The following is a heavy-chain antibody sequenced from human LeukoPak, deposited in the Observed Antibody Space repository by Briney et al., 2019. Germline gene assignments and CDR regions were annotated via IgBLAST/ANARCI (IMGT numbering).Heavy chain of an antibody. J-gene: IGHJ4*02. Sequence: KPSETLSLTCAVYGGSFSGYYWSWIRQPPGKGLEWIGEINHSGSTNYNPSLKSRVTISVDTSKNQFSLKLSSVTAADTAVYYCARSIPSQYYYGSGSLFDYWGQGTLVTASS. CDR1: GGSFSGYY. CDR2: INHSGST. V-gene: IGHV4-34*01. CDR3: ARSIPSQYYYGSGSLFDY. D-gene: IGHD3-10*01.